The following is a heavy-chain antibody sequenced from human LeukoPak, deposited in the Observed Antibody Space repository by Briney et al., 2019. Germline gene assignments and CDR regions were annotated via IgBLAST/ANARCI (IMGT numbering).Heavy chain of an antibody. CDR3: ARDPSNFYSGSYYSYPDY. J-gene: IGHJ4*02. D-gene: IGHD1-26*01. CDR1: GYTFTSYY. V-gene: IGHV1-46*01. Sequence: ASVKVSGKASGYTFTSYYMHWVRQAPGQGLEWMGIIKPSGGRTSYAQKFQGRVTMTRDTSTSTVYMELSSLRSEDTAVYYCARDPSNFYSGSYYSYPDYWGQGTLVTVSS. CDR2: IKPSGGRT.